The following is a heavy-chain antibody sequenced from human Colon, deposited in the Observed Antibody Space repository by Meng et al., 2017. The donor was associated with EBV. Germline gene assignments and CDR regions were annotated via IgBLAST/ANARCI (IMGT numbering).Heavy chain of an antibody. V-gene: IGHV1-18*04. Sequence: QGQLVRSGAEVKKPGASVKVPCKASGYTFTGYYMHWVRQAPGQGLEWMGWINAYNGDTNYAQTLQGRVTMTTDTSTSTAYMELRSLRSDDTAVYYCARVEVGITSGDYWGQGTLVTVSS. CDR3: ARVEVGITSGDY. CDR2: INAYNGDT. D-gene: IGHD2-21*01. CDR1: GYTFTGYY. J-gene: IGHJ4*02.